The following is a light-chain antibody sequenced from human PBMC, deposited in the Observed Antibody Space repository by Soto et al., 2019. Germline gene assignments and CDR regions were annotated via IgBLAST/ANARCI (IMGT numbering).Light chain of an antibody. V-gene: IGLV2-14*03. J-gene: IGLJ1*01. CDR1: SSDVGGYNY. CDR2: DVS. Sequence: QSVLTQPASVSGSPGQSITISCTGTSSDVGGYNYVSWYQHHPGKAPKLIIYDVSNRPSGVSIRFSGSKSDNTASLTISGLQPEDEFYYHCSSYTTSNTRQIVXGTGTKVTVL. CDR3: SSYTTSNTRQIV.